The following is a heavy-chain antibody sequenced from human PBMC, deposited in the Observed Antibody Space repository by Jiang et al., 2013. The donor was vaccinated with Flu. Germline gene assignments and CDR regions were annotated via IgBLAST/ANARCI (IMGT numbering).Heavy chain of an antibody. Sequence: SQTLSLTCAISGDSVSSNSAAWNWIRQSPSRGLEWLGRTYYRSKWYNDYAVSVKSRITINPDTSKNQFSLQLNSVTPEDTAVYYCAREELQQLDRNDAFDIWGQGTMVTVSS. CDR3: AREELQQLDRNDAFDI. CDR1: GDSVSSNSAA. D-gene: IGHD6-13*01. V-gene: IGHV6-1*01. CDR2: TYYRSKWYN. J-gene: IGHJ3*02.